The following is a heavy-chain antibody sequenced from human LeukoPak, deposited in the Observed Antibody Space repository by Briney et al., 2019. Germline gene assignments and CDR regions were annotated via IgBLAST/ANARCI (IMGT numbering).Heavy chain of an antibody. Sequence: SETLSLTCTVSGXSISSSDDYWGWIRQPPGKGLEWIGNIYYSGSTYYNPSLKSRLTISVDSSKNQFSLKLSSVTAADTAVYYCARRDFSDSSAYYGFWGQGILVTVSS. V-gene: IGHV4-39*01. CDR2: IYYSGST. CDR1: GXSISSSDDY. J-gene: IGHJ4*02. CDR3: ARRDFSDSSAYYGF. D-gene: IGHD3-22*01.